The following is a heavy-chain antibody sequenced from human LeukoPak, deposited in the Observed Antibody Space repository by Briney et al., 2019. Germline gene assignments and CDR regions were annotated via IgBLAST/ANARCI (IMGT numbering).Heavy chain of an antibody. Sequence: SGGSLRLSCTASGFTFGDYAMSWFRQAPGKGLEWVSVIYSGGSTYYADSVKGRFTISRDNSKNTLYLQMNSLRAEDTAVYYCARLYGSGSYYNVYYYYYMDVWGKGTTVTISS. CDR2: IYSGGST. V-gene: IGHV3-53*01. D-gene: IGHD3-10*01. CDR3: ARLYGSGSYYNVYYYYYMDV. CDR1: GFTFGDYA. J-gene: IGHJ6*03.